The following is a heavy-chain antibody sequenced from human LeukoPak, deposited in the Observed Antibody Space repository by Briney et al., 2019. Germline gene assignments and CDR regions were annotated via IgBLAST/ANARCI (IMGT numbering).Heavy chain of an antibody. CDR1: AYTFTGYY. Sequence: ASVKVSCKTSAYTFTGYYMHWVRQAPGQGLEWMGWINPNSGGTNYAQKFQGRVTMTRDTSISTAYMELSRLRSDDTAVYYCARGYCSSTSCYWFDPWGQGTLVTVSS. CDR3: ARGYCSSTSCYWFDP. CDR2: INPNSGGT. J-gene: IGHJ5*02. V-gene: IGHV1-2*02. D-gene: IGHD2-2*01.